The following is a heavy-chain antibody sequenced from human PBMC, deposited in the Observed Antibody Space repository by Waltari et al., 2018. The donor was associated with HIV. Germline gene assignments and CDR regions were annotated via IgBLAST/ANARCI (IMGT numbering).Heavy chain of an antibody. CDR1: GGSITSGSHY. CDR3: AREGREYVRFTGDYYYYGMDV. J-gene: IGHJ6*02. Sequence: QVQLQESGPGLVKPSQTLSLICTVSGGSITSGSHYWSWIRQPAGTGLEWIGRISISESTNYNPSLKSRVTISVDTSKNQFSLKLSSVTAADTAVYYCAREGREYVRFTGDYYYYGMDVWGQGTTVTVSS. V-gene: IGHV4-61*02. D-gene: IGHD3-10*02. CDR2: ISISEST.